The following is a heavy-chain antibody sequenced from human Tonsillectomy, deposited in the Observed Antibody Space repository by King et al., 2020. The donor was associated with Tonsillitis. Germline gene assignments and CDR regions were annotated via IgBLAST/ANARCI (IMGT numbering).Heavy chain of an antibody. V-gene: IGHV4-34*01. J-gene: IGHJ6*03. Sequence: VQLQQWGAGLLKPSETLSLTCAVYGGSFSGYYWSWIRQPPGKGLEWIGEINHSGSTNYNPSLKSRVTISVDTSKNQFSLKLSSVTAADTAVYYCARALPDYDFWSGYPYYYYYYMDVWGKGTTVTVSS. CDR3: ARALPDYDFWSGYPYYYYYYMDV. D-gene: IGHD3-3*01. CDR1: GGSFSGYY. CDR2: INHSGST.